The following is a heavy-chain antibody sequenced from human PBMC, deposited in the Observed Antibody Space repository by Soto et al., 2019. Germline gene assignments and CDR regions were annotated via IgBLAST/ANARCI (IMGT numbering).Heavy chain of an antibody. Sequence: SETLSLTCTVSFGSISGSYWSWIRQSPGKGLEWIGYVYSSGTTKYNPSLKSRVTIAVDTSKNRFSLKLTSVTAADTAVYYCARDQQFCSGNSCYADNWFDPWGQGTLVTVS. J-gene: IGHJ5*02. V-gene: IGHV4-59*01. CDR3: ARDQQFCSGNSCYADNWFDP. CDR2: VYSSGTT. CDR1: FGSISGSY. D-gene: IGHD2-15*01.